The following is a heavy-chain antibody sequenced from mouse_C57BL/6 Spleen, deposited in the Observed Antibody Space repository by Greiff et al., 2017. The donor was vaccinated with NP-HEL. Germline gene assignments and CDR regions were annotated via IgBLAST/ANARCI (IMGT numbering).Heavy chain of an antibody. CDR2: IWTGGGS. CDR3: ARNKRNYGYDEGMDY. D-gene: IGHD2-2*01. V-gene: IGHV2-9-1*01. J-gene: IGHJ4*01. Sequence: QVQLKESGPGLVAPSQSLSITCTVSGFSLTSYAISWVRQPPGQGLEWLGVIWTGGGSNYNSALKSRLSISKDNSKSQVFLKMNRLQTDDTARYYCARNKRNYGYDEGMDYWGQGTSVTVSS. CDR1: GFSLTSYA.